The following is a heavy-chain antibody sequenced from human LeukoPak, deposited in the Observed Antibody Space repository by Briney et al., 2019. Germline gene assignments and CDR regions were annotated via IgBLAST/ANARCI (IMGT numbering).Heavy chain of an antibody. CDR3: AHSGVAVAEAIFDY. CDR2: IYWDDYK. D-gene: IGHD6-19*01. V-gene: IGHV2-5*02. Sequence: LSLIYWDDYKRYSPSLKSRLTITKDTSKNQVVLTMTNMDPVDTATYYCAHSGVAVAEAIFDYWGQGTLVTVSS. J-gene: IGHJ4*02.